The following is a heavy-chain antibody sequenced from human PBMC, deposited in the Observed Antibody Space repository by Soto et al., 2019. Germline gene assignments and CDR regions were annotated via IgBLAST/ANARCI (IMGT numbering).Heavy chain of an antibody. CDR3: ARGGELGIQV. J-gene: IGHJ6*04. CDR1: GGSFSGYY. Sequence: SETLSLTCAVYGGSFSGYYWSWIRQPPGKGLEWIGEINHSGSTNYNPSLKSRVTISVDTSKNQFSLKLSSVTAADTAVYYCARGGELGIQVWGKGTTVTVSS. V-gene: IGHV4-34*01. CDR2: INHSGST. D-gene: IGHD7-27*01.